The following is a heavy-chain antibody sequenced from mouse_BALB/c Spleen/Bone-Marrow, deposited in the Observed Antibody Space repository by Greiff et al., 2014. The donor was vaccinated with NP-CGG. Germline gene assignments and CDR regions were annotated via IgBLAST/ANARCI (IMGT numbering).Heavy chain of an antibody. V-gene: IGHV1-55*01. CDR1: GYTFTSYW. D-gene: IGHD4-1*01. CDR2: IYPGNDST. Sequence: QVHVKQSGAELVKPGTSVKMSCKASGYTFTSYWMHWVKQRPGQGLEWIGDIYPGNDSTNYNEKFKSKATLTVDTSSSTAYMQLSSLTSEDSAVYYCAREKDWVFDYWGQGTTLTVSS. CDR3: AREKDWVFDY. J-gene: IGHJ2*01.